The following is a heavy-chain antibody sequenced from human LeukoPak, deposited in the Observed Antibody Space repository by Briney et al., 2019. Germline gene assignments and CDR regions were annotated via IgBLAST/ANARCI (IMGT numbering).Heavy chain of an antibody. V-gene: IGHV4-34*01. J-gene: IGHJ4*02. CDR2: INHSGST. Sequence: PSETLSLTCTVYGGSFSGYSWNWIRQPPGKGLEWIGEINHSGSTNYNPSLKSRVTILADTSKNQFSLRLSSVTAADTAVYYCARGRSHSYWGQGTQVTVSS. CDR3: ARGRSHSY. CDR1: GGSFSGYS.